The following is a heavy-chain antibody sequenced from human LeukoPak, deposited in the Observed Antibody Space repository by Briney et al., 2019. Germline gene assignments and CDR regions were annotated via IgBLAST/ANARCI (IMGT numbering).Heavy chain of an antibody. V-gene: IGHV3-9*01. J-gene: IGHJ4*02. Sequence: PGRSLRLSCAVSGFTFEDYAMHWVRQAPGKGLDCAAAISWNSGSINYADSVKGRFTISRDNAKNSLYLQMNSLRAEDTALYYCARAAAGYGTSRIDYWGQGTLVTVSS. CDR2: ISWNSGSI. CDR3: ARAAAGYGTSRIDY. CDR1: GFTFEDYA. D-gene: IGHD6-13*01.